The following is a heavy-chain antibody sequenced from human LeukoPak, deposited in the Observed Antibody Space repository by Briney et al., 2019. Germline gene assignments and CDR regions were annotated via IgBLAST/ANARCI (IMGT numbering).Heavy chain of an antibody. J-gene: IGHJ6*02. D-gene: IGHD3-10*01. CDR3: ARDGTMAGGYYYGMDV. CDR1: GGSFSGYY. CDR2: INHSGST. V-gene: IGHV4-34*01. Sequence: PSETLSLTCAVYGGSFSGYYWSWIRQPPGKGLEWIGEINHSGSTNYNPSLKSRVTISVDTSKNQFSLKLSSVTAADTAVYYCARDGTMAGGYYYGMDVWGQGTTVTVSS.